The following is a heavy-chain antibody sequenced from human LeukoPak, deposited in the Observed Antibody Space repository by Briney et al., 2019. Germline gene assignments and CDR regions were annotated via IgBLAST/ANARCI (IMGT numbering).Heavy chain of an antibody. Sequence: SQTLSLTCTVSGGSLSSGGYYWSWLRQHPGKGLEWLGYIYYSGSTNYNPSLKSRVTISVDTSKNQFSLKLSSVTAADTAVYYCARRPSYYDSSEDYWGQGTLVTVSS. CDR2: IYYSGST. CDR1: GGSLSSGGYY. CDR3: ARRPSYYDSSEDY. J-gene: IGHJ4*02. V-gene: IGHV4-31*03. D-gene: IGHD3-22*01.